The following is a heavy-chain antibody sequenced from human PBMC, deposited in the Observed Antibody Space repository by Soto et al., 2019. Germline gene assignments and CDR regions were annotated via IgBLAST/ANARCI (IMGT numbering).Heavy chain of an antibody. J-gene: IGHJ4*02. V-gene: IGHV4-30-2*01. CDR1: GGSISSGGYS. Sequence: PSETLSLTCAVSGGSISSGGYSWSWIRQPPGKGLEWIGYIYHSGSTYYNPSLKSRVTISVDRSKNQFSLKLSSVTAADTAVYYCARAPRYDSSGYYDYWGQGTLVTVSS. CDR3: ARAPRYDSSGYYDY. D-gene: IGHD3-22*01. CDR2: IYHSGST.